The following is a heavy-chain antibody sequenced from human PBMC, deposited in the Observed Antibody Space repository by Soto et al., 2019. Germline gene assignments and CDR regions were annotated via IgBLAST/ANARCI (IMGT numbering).Heavy chain of an antibody. CDR2: ILPAGDIE. Sequence: QVQLVESGGGVVQPGRSLRLSCAASGFTFHIITMHWIRQSPGKGLEWVATILPAGDIEYYADSVKGRFTISRDNSKDTVYLQLDSLRPEDTAVYYCGKDNYPWHGDNWGQGTLVTVSS. J-gene: IGHJ1*01. CDR3: GKDNYPWHGDN. CDR1: GFTFHIIT. D-gene: IGHD3-10*01. V-gene: IGHV3-30-3*01.